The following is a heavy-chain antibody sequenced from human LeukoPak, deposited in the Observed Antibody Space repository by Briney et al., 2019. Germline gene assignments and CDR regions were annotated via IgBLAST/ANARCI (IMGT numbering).Heavy chain of an antibody. J-gene: IGHJ6*03. D-gene: IGHD4-11*01. V-gene: IGHV4-61*02. Sequence: PSETLSLTCTVSGGSISGGSYYWSWIRQPAGKGLEWIGRIYTSGSTNYNPSLKSRVTISVDTSKNQFSLKLSSVTAADAAVYYCARDPDYSTDYYYYMDVWGKGTTVTVSS. CDR2: IYTSGST. CDR1: GGSISGGSYY. CDR3: ARDPDYSTDYYYYMDV.